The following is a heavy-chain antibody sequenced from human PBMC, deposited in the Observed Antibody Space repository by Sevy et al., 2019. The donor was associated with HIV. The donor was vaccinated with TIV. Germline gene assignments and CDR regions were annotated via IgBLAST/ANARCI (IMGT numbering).Heavy chain of an antibody. J-gene: IGHJ4*02. CDR1: GFTFSSYA. D-gene: IGHD2-2*01. V-gene: IGHV3-23*01. CDR2: ISGSGGST. CDR3: ANMQMGYCSSTSCY. Sequence: GGSLRLSCAASGFTFSSYAMSWVRQAPGKGLEWVSAISGSGGSTYYADSVKGRFTISRDNSKNTLYLQMNSLRAEDTAVYYCANMQMGYCSSTSCYWGQGTPVTISS.